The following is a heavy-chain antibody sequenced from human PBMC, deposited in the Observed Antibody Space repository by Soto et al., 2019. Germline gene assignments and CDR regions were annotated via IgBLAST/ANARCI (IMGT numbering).Heavy chain of an antibody. CDR1: GFTFSSYA. D-gene: IGHD2-15*01. V-gene: IGHV3-23*01. CDR2: ITGDGATT. Sequence: EVQLLESGGGLLQPGGSLRLSCEASGFTFSSYALNWVRQAPGKGLEWVSGITGDGATTFYAGSVQGRFTISRDNSRNTVYLQMNSVRAEDTAVYYCAKEMTSGSRLAFDDWGQGTLVTVSS. CDR3: AKEMTSGSRLAFDD. J-gene: IGHJ4*02.